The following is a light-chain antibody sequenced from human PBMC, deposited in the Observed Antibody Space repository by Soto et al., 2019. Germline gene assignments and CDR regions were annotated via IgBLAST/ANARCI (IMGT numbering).Light chain of an antibody. CDR2: EGS. CDR3: CSYACSSTL. CDR1: SSDVGSYNL. V-gene: IGLV2-23*01. J-gene: IGLJ2*01. Sequence: QSVLTQPASVSGSPGQSITISCTGTSSDVGSYNLVSWYQQHPGKAPKLMIYEGSKRPSGVSNRFSGSKSGNTASLTISGLQAEDEADYYCCSYACSSTLFGGGTKLTVL.